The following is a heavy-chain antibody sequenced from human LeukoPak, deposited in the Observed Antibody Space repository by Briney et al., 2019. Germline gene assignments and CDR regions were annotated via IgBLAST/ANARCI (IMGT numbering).Heavy chain of an antibody. D-gene: IGHD3-10*01. Sequence: ASVKVSCKASGHTFTSYAMHWVRQAPGQRLEWMGWINAGNGNTKYSQKFQGRVTITRDTSASTAYMELSSLRSEDTAVYYCARGGSYYYGSGDGTRFDYWGQGTLVTVSS. J-gene: IGHJ4*02. CDR3: ARGGSYYYGSGDGTRFDY. V-gene: IGHV1-3*01. CDR1: GHTFTSYA. CDR2: INAGNGNT.